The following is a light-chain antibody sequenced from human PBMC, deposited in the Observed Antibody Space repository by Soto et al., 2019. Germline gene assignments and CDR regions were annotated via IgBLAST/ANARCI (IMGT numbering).Light chain of an antibody. CDR2: DVS. J-gene: IGLJ1*01. Sequence: QSVRTRPASVSGSPGQASAISCTGTSSDVGGYNYVSWYQQHPGKAPKLMVYDVSNRPSGVSNRFSGSKSGNTASLTISGLQAEDEADYYCSSYTSSSTYVFGTGTKVTVL. CDR3: SSYTSSSTYV. CDR1: SSDVGGYNY. V-gene: IGLV2-14*01.